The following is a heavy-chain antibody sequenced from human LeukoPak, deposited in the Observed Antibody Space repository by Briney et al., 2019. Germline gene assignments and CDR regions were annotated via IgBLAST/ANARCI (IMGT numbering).Heavy chain of an antibody. D-gene: IGHD2-2*01. CDR3: ATEKKDIVVVPAAIADY. CDR2: IRYDGSNK. J-gene: IGHJ4*02. Sequence: GGSLRLSCAASGFTFSSYGMHWVRQAPGKGLEWVAFIRYDGSNKYYADSVKGRFTISRDNSKNTLYLQMNSLRAEDTAVYYCATEKKDIVVVPAAIADYWGQGTLVTVSS. V-gene: IGHV3-30*02. CDR1: GFTFSSYG.